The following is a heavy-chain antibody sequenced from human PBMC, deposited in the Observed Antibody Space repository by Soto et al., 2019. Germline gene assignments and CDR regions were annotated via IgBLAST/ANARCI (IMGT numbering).Heavy chain of an antibody. CDR1: GYTFTSHG. V-gene: IGHV1-18*01. J-gene: IGHJ6*03. CDR3: ARMVRGSNIDYYHYIDV. CDR2: ISAYNGDT. D-gene: IGHD3-10*01. Sequence: QVQLVQSGGEVRKPGASVKVSCKASGYTFTSHGISWVRQAPGQGLEWMGWISAYNGDTNYAQKLQGRVTVTTDRSTSTSYMELRSLRSEDTALYYCARMVRGSNIDYYHYIDVWGKGTMVTVSS.